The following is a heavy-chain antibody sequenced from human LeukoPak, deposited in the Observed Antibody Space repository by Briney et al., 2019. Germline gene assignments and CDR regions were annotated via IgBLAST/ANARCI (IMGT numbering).Heavy chain of an antibody. CDR2: ISWNSGSI. D-gene: IGHD3-10*01. CDR1: GFTFDDYA. CDR3: ATDYYYGPEMTHAFDI. V-gene: IGHV3-9*03. J-gene: IGHJ3*02. Sequence: GGSLRLSCAASGFTFDDYAMHWVRQAPGKGLEWVSGISWNSGSIGYADSVKGRFTISRDNAKNSLYLQMNSLRAEDMALYYCATDYYYGPEMTHAFDIWGQGTMVTVSS.